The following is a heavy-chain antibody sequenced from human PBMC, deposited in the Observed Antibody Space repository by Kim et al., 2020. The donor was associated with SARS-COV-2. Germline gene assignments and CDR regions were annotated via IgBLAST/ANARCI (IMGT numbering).Heavy chain of an antibody. J-gene: IGHJ4*02. CDR1: GGTFSSYA. Sequence: SVKVSCKASGGTFSSYAISWVRQAPGQGLEWMGGIIPIFGTANYAQKFQGRVTITADESTSTAYMELSSLRSEDTAVYYCARDGLAYCGGDCYSYFDYWGQGTLVTVSS. V-gene: IGHV1-69*13. CDR2: IIPIFGTA. D-gene: IGHD2-21*02. CDR3: ARDGLAYCGGDCYSYFDY.